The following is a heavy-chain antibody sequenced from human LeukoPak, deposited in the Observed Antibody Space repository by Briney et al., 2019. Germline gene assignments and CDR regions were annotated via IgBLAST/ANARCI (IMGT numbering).Heavy chain of an antibody. CDR3: AKDSGSYTDNNWFDP. CDR2: INPNSGAT. Sequence: GASVTVSCKASAYTFIDYYIHWVRQAPGQGLEWMGWINPNSGATKYAQKFLGRVTMTRDTSINTVYMELSRLTSDDTAVYYCAKDSGSYTDNNWFDPWGQGTLVIVSS. CDR1: AYTFIDYY. J-gene: IGHJ5*02. D-gene: IGHD1-26*01. V-gene: IGHV1-2*02.